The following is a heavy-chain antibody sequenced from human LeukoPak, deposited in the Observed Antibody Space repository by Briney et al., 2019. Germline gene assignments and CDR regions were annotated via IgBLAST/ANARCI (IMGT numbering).Heavy chain of an antibody. CDR3: ARGGYGDSLEPDLPDDY. V-gene: IGHV3-48*03. Sequence: PGGSLRLSCAASGFTFSSYEMNWVRQAPGKGLEWVSYISSSGSTIYYADSVKGRFTIPRDNAKNSLYLQMNSLRAEDTAVYYCARGGYGDSLEPDLPDDYWGQGTLVTVSS. J-gene: IGHJ4*02. CDR2: ISSSGSTI. D-gene: IGHD4-17*01. CDR1: GFTFSSYE.